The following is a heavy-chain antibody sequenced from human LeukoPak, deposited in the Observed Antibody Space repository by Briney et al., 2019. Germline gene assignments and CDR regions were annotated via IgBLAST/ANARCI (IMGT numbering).Heavy chain of an antibody. J-gene: IGHJ4*02. CDR2: IYFDGSNK. CDR1: GFTFSTYG. CDR3: ATLDYYGSGTYYNAGY. D-gene: IGHD3-10*01. V-gene: IGHV3-33*01. Sequence: GGSLRLSCAASGFTFSTYGVHWVRQAPAKGLEWVAAIYFDGSNKYYVDSVKGRFTISRDNSKNTVYLQMNSLRAEDTAMYYCATLDYYGSGTYYNAGYWGQGTLVTVSS.